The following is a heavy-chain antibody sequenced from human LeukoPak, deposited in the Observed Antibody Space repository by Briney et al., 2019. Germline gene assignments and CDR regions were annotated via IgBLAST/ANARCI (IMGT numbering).Heavy chain of an antibody. CDR1: GYIFTNYW. Sequence: GESLKISCKASGYIFTNYWIGWVRQMPGKGLEWMGIIYPRDSETRYSPSFQGQVTVSADKSISTTYLQWNTLEASDTAMYYCARRQYSGYDFDFWGQGTLVTV. CDR3: ARRQYSGYDFDF. J-gene: IGHJ4*02. CDR2: IYPRDSET. V-gene: IGHV5-51*01. D-gene: IGHD5-12*01.